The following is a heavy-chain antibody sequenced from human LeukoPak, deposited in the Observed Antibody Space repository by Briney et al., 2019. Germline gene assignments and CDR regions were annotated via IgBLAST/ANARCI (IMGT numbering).Heavy chain of an antibody. J-gene: IGHJ3*02. Sequence: SETLSLTCTVSGRSISTSNYYCGWLRQPPGKGLEGIGNIFYSRSTYYGPSLKSRLTITLDTARNQFSLTLNYLTAADTAVYYCAKSNGYGLIDIWGQGTMVTVS. CDR3: AKSNGYGLIDI. CDR2: IFYSRST. CDR1: GRSISTSNYY. D-gene: IGHD3-10*01. V-gene: IGHV4-39*07.